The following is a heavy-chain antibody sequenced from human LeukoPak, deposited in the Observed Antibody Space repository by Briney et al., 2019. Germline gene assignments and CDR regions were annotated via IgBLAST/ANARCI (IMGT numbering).Heavy chain of an antibody. D-gene: IGHD6-6*01. J-gene: IGHJ6*02. CDR3: ARVVSSSGFDYGMNV. Sequence: GGSLRLSCAASGFTFSSYAMHWVRQAPGQGLEYVSAISSNGGSTYYANSVKGRFTISRDNSKNTLYLQMGSLRAEDMAVYYCARVVSSSGFDYGMNVWGQGTTVTVSS. V-gene: IGHV3-64*01. CDR1: GFTFSSYA. CDR2: ISSNGGST.